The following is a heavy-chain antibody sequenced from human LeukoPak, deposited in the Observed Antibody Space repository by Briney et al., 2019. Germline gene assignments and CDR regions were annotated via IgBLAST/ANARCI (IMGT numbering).Heavy chain of an antibody. V-gene: IGHV3-21*01. CDR1: GFTFSSYS. Sequence: GGSLRLSCAASGFTFSSYSMNWVRQAPGKGLEWVSSISSSSSYIYYADLVKGRFTISRDNAKNSLYLQMNSLRAEDTAVYYCARDLILGATTVHYYYGMDVWGQGTTVTVSS. CDR3: ARDLILGATTVHYYYGMDV. J-gene: IGHJ6*02. D-gene: IGHD1-26*01. CDR2: ISSSSSYI.